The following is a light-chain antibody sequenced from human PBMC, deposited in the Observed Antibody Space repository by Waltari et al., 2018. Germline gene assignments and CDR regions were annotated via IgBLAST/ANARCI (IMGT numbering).Light chain of an antibody. CDR3: QKYSNSPHS. Sequence: VILTQSPATLSLSPGERATLSCRASQTVSSYLAWYQQKPGQAPRLLIYGASSRATGIPDRFSGSGSGTEFTLTISRLEPEDFAVYYCQKYSNSPHSVGQGTKVEIK. CDR2: GAS. CDR1: QTVSSY. V-gene: IGKV3-20*01. J-gene: IGKJ2*03.